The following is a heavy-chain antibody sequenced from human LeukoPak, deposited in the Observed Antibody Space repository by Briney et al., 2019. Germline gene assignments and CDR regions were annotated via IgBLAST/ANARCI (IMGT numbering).Heavy chain of an antibody. V-gene: IGHV4-34*01. CDR3: ESVGSYPSDY. D-gene: IGHD1-26*01. CDR1: GGSFSGYY. CDR2: INHSGST. J-gene: IGHJ4*02. Sequence: SETLSLTCAVYGGSFSGYYWSWIRQPPGKGLEWIGEINHSGSTNYNPSLKSRVTISVDTSKNQFSLKLSSVTAADTAVYYCESVGSYPSDYWGQGTLVTVSS.